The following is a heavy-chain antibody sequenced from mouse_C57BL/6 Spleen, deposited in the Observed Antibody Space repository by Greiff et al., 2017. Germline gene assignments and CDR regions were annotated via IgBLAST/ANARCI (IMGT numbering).Heavy chain of an antibody. CDR3: ARSLRQFAY. D-gene: IGHD2-4*01. CDR2: IWGVGST. J-gene: IGHJ3*01. V-gene: IGHV2-6*01. CDR1: GFSLTSYG. Sequence: VQLQESGPGLVAPSQSLSITCTVSGFSLTSYGVDWVRQSPGKGLEWLGVIWGVGSTNYNSAPKSRLSIRKDNSKGQVFLKMSSLHTDDTAMYYCARSLRQFAYRGQGTLLTVSA.